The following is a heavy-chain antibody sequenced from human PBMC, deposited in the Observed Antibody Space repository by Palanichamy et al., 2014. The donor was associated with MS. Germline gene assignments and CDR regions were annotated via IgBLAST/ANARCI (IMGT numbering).Heavy chain of an antibody. V-gene: IGHV3-74*01. D-gene: IGHD5-24*01. CDR3: TKGGKMSTSQPYFDY. CDR2: VNSDGSST. CDR1: GFSFSDYW. J-gene: IGHJ4*02. Sequence: EVHLVESGEALVQPGGSLRLSCAASGFSFSDYWMHWVRHAPGMGLVWVSRVNSDGSSTSYADSVKGRFTISRDNAKNTLYLQMNSLRAEDTAVHHCTKGGKMSTSQPYFDYWGQGTLVTVSS.